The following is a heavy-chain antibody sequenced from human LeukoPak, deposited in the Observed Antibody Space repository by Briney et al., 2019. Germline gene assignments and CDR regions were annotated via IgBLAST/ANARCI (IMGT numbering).Heavy chain of an antibody. Sequence: SETLSLTCTVSGGSISSSSYYWGWIRRPPGKGLEWIGSIYYSGSTYYNPSLKSRVTISVDTSKNQFSLKLSSVTAADTAVYYCARAFTMVRGEYYFDYWGQGTLVTVSS. D-gene: IGHD3-10*01. J-gene: IGHJ4*02. CDR2: IYYSGST. V-gene: IGHV4-39*01. CDR1: GGSISSSSYY. CDR3: ARAFTMVRGEYYFDY.